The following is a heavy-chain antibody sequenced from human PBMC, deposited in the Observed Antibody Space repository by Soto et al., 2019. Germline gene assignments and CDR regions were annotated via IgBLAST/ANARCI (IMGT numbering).Heavy chain of an antibody. D-gene: IGHD2-21*02. CDR2: IRSKAYGGTT. V-gene: IGHV3-49*04. J-gene: IGHJ4*02. CDR3: TRVHSIVVVTAVDY. Sequence: GGSLRLSCTASEFTFGDYAMSWVRQAPGKGLEWVGFIRSKAYGGTTEYAASVKGRFTISRDDSKSIAYLQMNSLKTEDTAVYYCTRVHSIVVVTAVDYWGQGTLVTVSS. CDR1: EFTFGDYA.